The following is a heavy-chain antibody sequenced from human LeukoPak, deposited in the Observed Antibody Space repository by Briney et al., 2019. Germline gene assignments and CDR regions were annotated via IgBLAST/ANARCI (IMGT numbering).Heavy chain of an antibody. V-gene: IGHV4-59*01. J-gene: IGHJ6*02. CDR1: GGSISSYY. CDR3: ARLPKPTPGIAAAGDYYYYYGMDV. Sequence: PSETLSLTCTVSGGSISSYYWSWIRQPPGKGLEWIGYIYYSGSTNYNPSLKSRVTISVDTSKNQFSLKLSSVTAADTAVYYCARLPKPTPGIAAAGDYYYYYGMDVWGQGTTVTVSS. D-gene: IGHD6-13*01. CDR2: IYYSGST.